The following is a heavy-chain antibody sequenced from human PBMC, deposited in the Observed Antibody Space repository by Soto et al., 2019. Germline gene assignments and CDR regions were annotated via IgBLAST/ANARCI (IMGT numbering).Heavy chain of an antibody. CDR2: ISGSGGST. V-gene: IGHV3-23*01. CDR1: GFSFSVFA. J-gene: IGHJ3*01. CDR3: AKDWSGGAVDV. D-gene: IGHD3-16*01. Sequence: EVDLLESGGGLAQPGGSRRLSCAASGFSFSVFAMSWVRQAPGKGLEWVSRISGSGGSTYYADSVKGRFTISRDNSETMLYLQMNSLRGEDTAVYYCAKDWSGGAVDVWGPGTMVIVSS.